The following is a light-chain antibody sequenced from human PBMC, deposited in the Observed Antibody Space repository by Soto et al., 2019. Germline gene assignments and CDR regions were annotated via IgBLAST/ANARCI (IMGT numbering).Light chain of an antibody. CDR3: LSYAGSNNL. CDR2: EVS. V-gene: IGLV2-8*01. CDR1: SSDVGDYNY. J-gene: IGLJ3*02. Sequence: QFALTQPPSASGSPGQSVTISCTGTSSDVGDYNYVSWYQQHPGKAPKLMIYEVSKRPSGVPDRFSGSKSGNTASLTVSGLQAEDEADYYCLSYAGSNNLFGGGTKVTVL.